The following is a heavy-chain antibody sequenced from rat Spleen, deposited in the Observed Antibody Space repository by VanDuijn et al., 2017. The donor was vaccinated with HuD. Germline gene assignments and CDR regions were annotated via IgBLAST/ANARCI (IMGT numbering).Heavy chain of an antibody. CDR1: GFTFNNYW. V-gene: IGHV5-31*01. Sequence: EVQLVESGGGLVQPGRSLKLSCVASGFTFNNYWMTWIRQSPGKGLEWVASITNIAGRTHYPDSVKGRFTISRDIAKSTLFLQMNSLKSEDTATYYCARDSYWGQGVMVTVSS. J-gene: IGHJ2*01. CDR3: ARDSY. CDR2: ITNIAGRT.